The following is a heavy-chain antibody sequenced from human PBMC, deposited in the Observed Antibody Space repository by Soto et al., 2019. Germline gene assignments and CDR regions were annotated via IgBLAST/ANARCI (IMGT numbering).Heavy chain of an antibody. V-gene: IGHV3-30-3*01. Sequence: QVQLVESGGGVVQPGRSLRLSCAASGFTFSSYAVHWVRQAPGKGLEWVEIVSSDGSNKYYADNVKGRFTISRDNSKNTLYLQMNSLRAEDTAVYYCARDYGGQVLWTNAFDIWGQGTMVTVSS. CDR1: GFTFSSYA. J-gene: IGHJ3*02. D-gene: IGHD2-2*01. CDR3: ARDYGGQVLWTNAFDI. CDR2: VSSDGSNK.